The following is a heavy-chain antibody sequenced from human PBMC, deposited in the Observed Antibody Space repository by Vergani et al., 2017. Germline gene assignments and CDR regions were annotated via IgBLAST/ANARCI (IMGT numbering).Heavy chain of an antibody. V-gene: IGHV4-38-2*02. CDR3: ARHVVYGDSNYPGDWFDP. CDR1: GNSIRSASF. J-gene: IGHJ5*02. Sequence: QLQLQESGPGLVKPSETLSLTCTVSGNSIRSASFWAWIRQSPDKGLEGIGTIHRGRKTYLSTSLRSRVVLSVDTSNNQLSLKVTSVSATDTALYYCARHVVYGDSNYPGDWFDPWGQGTLVTVSS. CDR2: IHRGRKT. D-gene: IGHD4-17*01.